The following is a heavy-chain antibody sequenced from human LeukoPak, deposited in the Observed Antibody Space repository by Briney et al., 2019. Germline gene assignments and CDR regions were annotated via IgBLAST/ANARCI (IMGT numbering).Heavy chain of an antibody. CDR2: INHSGST. CDR1: CVSFSGYY. J-gene: IGHJ4*02. CDR3: AMVPQNDYGWGSYRPSYYFEY. Sequence: SETLSLTCAVYCVSFSGYYWSWIRQPPGKGPEWIGEINHSGSTNYNPSLKSRVTISVDTSKNQFSLKLSSVTAADTAVYYCAMVPQNDYGWGSYRPSYYFEYSRRGTLVTVCS. V-gene: IGHV4-34*01. D-gene: IGHD3-16*02.